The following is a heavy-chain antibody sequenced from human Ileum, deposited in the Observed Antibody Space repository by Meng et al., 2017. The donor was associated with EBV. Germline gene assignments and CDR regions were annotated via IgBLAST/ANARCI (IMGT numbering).Heavy chain of an antibody. V-gene: IGHV4-39*07. CDR2: IYYSGTT. D-gene: IGHD1-26*01. J-gene: IGHJ4*02. CDR1: GGSFSSSKYY. Sequence: QLHVPESGPGLVKPSETLSLTCSVSGGSFSSSKYYWGWIRQPPGKALEWIASIYYSGTTYYNPSLQSRVSISVDKSKNQVSLNMTSMTAADTAVYYCASRELAPFDYWGQGTLVTVSS. CDR3: ASRELAPFDY.